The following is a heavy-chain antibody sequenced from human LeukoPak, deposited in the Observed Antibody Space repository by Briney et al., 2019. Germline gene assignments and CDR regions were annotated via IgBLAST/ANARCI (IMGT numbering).Heavy chain of an antibody. Sequence: PSETLSLTCTVSGYSISSGYYWGWIRQPPGKGLESIGSIYHSGSTYYNPSLKSRVTISVDTSKNQFSLKLSSVTAADTAVYYCAGRAEIGYSYGYYFDYWGQGTLVTVSS. V-gene: IGHV4-38-2*02. J-gene: IGHJ4*02. CDR3: AGRAEIGYSYGYYFDY. D-gene: IGHD5-18*01. CDR2: IYHSGST. CDR1: GYSISSGYY.